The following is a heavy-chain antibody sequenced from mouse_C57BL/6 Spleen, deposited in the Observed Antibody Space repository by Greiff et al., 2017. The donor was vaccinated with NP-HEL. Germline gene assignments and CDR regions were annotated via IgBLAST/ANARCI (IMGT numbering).Heavy chain of an antibody. J-gene: IGHJ2*01. CDR3: TGLIYYYGSFSFYFDY. D-gene: IGHD1-1*01. CDR1: GFTFSNYW. V-gene: IGHV6-3*01. Sequence: EVKLEESGGGLVQPGGSMKLSCVASGFTFSNYWMNWVRQSPEKGLEWVAQIRLKSDNYATHYAESVKGRFTISRDDSKSSVYLQMNNLRAEDTGIYYCTGLIYYYGSFSFYFDYWGQGTTLTVSS. CDR2: IRLKSDNYAT.